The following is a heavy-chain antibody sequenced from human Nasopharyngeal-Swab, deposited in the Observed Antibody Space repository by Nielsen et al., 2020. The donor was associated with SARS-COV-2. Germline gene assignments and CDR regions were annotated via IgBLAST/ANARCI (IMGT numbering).Heavy chain of an antibody. CDR1: GFTVSGNF. J-gene: IGHJ4*02. V-gene: IGHV3-53*01. D-gene: IGHD3-3*01. CDR2: IYSAGQT. Sequence: GESLKISCAASGFTVSGNFMTWVRQAPGKGLEWVSVIYSAGQTNYADSAKGRFTISRDNSKNTLYLQMNSLRAEDTAVYYCARGVGVDDFWSGRFDYWGQGTLVTVSS. CDR3: ARGVGVDDFWSGRFDY.